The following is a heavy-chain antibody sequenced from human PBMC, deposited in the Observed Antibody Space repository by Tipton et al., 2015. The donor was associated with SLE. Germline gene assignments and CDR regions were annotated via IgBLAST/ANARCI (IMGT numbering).Heavy chain of an antibody. D-gene: IGHD2-21*01. CDR3: ARAVRCSSGGDCYSAYWYFDL. J-gene: IGHJ2*01. V-gene: IGHV4-38-2*02. Sequence: TLSLTCTVSGYSISSGYYWGWIRQPPGKGLEWIGSIYHSGSTYYNPSLKSRVTISVDTSKNQFSLKLSSVTAADTAVYYCARAVRCSSGGDCYSAYWYFDLWGRGTLVTVSS. CDR1: GYSISSGYY. CDR2: IYHSGST.